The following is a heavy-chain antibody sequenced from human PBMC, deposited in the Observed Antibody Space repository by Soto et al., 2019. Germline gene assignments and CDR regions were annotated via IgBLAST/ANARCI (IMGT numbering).Heavy chain of an antibody. Sequence: SETLSLTCTVSGASISSYYWSWIRQPPGKGLEWIGYIYYSGSTNYNPSLKSRVTISLDTSKNQFSLKLSSVTAADTAVYYCARYKSNYYYGMDVWGQGTTVTVSS. D-gene: IGHD1-20*01. CDR1: GASISSYY. CDR2: IYYSGST. V-gene: IGHV4-59*01. J-gene: IGHJ6*02. CDR3: ARYKSNYYYGMDV.